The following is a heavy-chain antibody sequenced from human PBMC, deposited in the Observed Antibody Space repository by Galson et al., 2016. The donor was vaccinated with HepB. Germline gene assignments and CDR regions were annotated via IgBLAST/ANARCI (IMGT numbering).Heavy chain of an antibody. V-gene: IGHV3-21*06. D-gene: IGHD6-6*01. J-gene: IGHJ4*02. CDR2: ISITGRFI. CDR3: EAVSSSSGEDFDF. CDR1: GFTFSTYT. Sequence: SLRLSCAASGFTFSTYTMIWVRQAPGKGLEWVSSISITGRFIYYADSVRGRFTNSRDNAKNSLYLQMSSLRAEDTAVYYCEAVSSSSGEDFDFWGQGTLVTVSS.